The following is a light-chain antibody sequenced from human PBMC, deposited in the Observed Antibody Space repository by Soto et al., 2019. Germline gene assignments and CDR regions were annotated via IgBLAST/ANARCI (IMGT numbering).Light chain of an antibody. CDR2: DVT. Sequence: QSALTQPASVSGSPGQSITISCTGTSSDVGGYDHVSWYQQHPGKAPKLIIYDVTVRPSVISPRFSGSKSDNTASLAVSGLQPEYEADYYSSSYTNKDTLLFGGGTKLTVL. CDR1: SSDVGGYDH. V-gene: IGLV2-14*03. J-gene: IGLJ3*02. CDR3: SSYTNKDTLL.